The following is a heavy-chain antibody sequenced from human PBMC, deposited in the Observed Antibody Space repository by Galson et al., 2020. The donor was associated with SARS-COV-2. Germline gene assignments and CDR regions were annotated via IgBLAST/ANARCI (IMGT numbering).Heavy chain of an antibody. V-gene: IGHV4-61*02. CDR2: IYTGVNT. Sequence: SETLSLTCTVSGGSISSGSYYWSWIRQPAGKGLEWIGRIYTGVNTNHNPSLKSRVTISVDTSKNQFSLKLSSVTAADTAVYYCARGRWWDLYFDHWGQGTLVTVSS. CDR3: ARGRWWDLYFDH. D-gene: IGHD1-26*01. CDR1: GGSISSGSYY. J-gene: IGHJ4*02.